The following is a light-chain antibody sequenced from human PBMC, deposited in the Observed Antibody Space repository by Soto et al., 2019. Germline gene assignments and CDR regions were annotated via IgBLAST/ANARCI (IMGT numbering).Light chain of an antibody. CDR3: QQYGSSPT. CDR2: GAY. CDR1: QSVRNNF. Sequence: EIVLTQSPGTLSLSPGERATLSCRASQSVRNNFLAWYQQKPGQAPRLLIYGAYSRATGIPDRFGGSGSGTDFTLNISGLEPEDLAVYYCQQYGSSPTFGGGTKVEIK. V-gene: IGKV3-20*01. J-gene: IGKJ4*01.